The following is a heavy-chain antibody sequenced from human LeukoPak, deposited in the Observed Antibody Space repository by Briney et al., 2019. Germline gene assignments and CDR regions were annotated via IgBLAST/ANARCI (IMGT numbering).Heavy chain of an antibody. D-gene: IGHD2-8*02. V-gene: IGHV3-23*01. J-gene: IGHJ4*02. Sequence: GGSLRLSCAASGFTFSTYAMSWVRQAPGKGLEWVSGISGSGDNTNYADSVKGRFTISRDNSKNTLSLQMNSLRAEDTAVYYCATYRQVLLPFESWGQGTLVTVSS. CDR2: ISGSGDNT. CDR1: GFTFSTYA. CDR3: ATYRQVLLPFES.